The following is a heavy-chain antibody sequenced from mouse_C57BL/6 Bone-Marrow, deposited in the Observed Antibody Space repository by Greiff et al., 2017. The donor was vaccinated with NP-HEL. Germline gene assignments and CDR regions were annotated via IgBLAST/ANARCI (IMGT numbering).Heavy chain of an antibody. CDR3: SSNSHGSRWYFDV. V-gene: IGHV2-4*01. J-gene: IGHJ1*03. Sequence: VQLQQSGPGLVQPSQSLSITCTVSGFSLTSYGVHWVRQPPGKGLEWLGVIWSGGSTDYNAAFISRLSISKDNSKSQVFFKMNSLQAEDTAIYYCSSNSHGSRWYFDVWGTGTTVTVSS. CDR1: GFSLTSYG. CDR2: IWSGGST. D-gene: IGHD1-1*01.